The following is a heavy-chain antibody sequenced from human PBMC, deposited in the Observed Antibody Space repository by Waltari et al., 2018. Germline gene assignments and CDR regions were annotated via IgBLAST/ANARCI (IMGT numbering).Heavy chain of an antibody. CDR3: ARLSLAAGHLIDY. V-gene: IGHV4-39*01. CDR2: IYYTKYT. CDR1: VDSLSNSNYY. Sequence: QLQLQESGPGLVKPSETLSLTCTVSVDSLSNSNYYWGWIRQPPGKGLEWIGSIYYTKYTYYNPSLKSRVTLSLDTSKNQFSLSLNSVAAADTAVYYCARLSLAAGHLIDYWGQGTLVTVSS. D-gene: IGHD6-13*01. J-gene: IGHJ4*02.